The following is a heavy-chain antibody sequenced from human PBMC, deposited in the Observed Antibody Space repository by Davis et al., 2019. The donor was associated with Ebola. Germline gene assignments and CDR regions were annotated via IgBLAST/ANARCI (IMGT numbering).Heavy chain of an antibody. CDR1: GFTVSTYY. J-gene: IGHJ4*02. V-gene: IGHV3-66*01. CDR3: AGGFH. Sequence: GESLKISCAASGFTVSTYYINWVRQAPGKGLEWVSVMYADGSTYNADSFKARFTVSKDKSTNTVYLQMNSLRAEDTAAYYCAGGFHWGRGTLVIVSS. D-gene: IGHD3-3*01. CDR2: MYADGST.